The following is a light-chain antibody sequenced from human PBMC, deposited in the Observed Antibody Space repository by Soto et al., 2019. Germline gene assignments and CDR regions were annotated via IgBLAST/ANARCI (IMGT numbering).Light chain of an antibody. CDR2: KAS. CDR1: QSIGTW. Sequence: DIQMTQSPSPLSASVGDRVTITCRASQSIGTWLAWYQQKPGKAPKLLIYKASGLESGVPSRFSGSGSGTDFTLTISSLQPDDVAVYYCQQRGKWTSTFGPGTKVDIK. J-gene: IGKJ2*02. CDR3: QQRGKWTST. V-gene: IGKV1-5*03.